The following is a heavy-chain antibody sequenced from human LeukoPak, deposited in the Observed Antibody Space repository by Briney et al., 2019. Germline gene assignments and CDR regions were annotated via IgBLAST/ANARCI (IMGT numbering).Heavy chain of an antibody. D-gene: IGHD3-10*01. CDR2: ITPYNGNT. CDR3: ARDLSYGSVDPICAY. V-gene: IGHV1-18*01. J-gene: IGHJ4*02. CDR1: GYTFTNFG. Sequence: ASVKVSCKASGYTFTNFGISWVRQAPGQGLEWMGWITPYNGNTNYAQKLQGRVTLTTDTSTSTAYMELRSLRSDDTAVYYCARDLSYGSVDPICAYWGQGTLVTVSS.